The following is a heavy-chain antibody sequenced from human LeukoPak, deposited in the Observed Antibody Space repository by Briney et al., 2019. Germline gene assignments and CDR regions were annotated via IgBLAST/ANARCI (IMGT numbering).Heavy chain of an antibody. D-gene: IGHD5-18*01. CDR1: GFTVISKY. V-gene: IGHV3-53*01. Sequence: GGSLRLSCAASGFTVISKYMNWVRQAPGKGLEWVSVIYSGGSTKYADSVKGRFTISRDNSKNTLYLQMNSLRADDTAVYYCIYGYTLDFWGQGTLVTVSS. J-gene: IGHJ4*02. CDR3: IYGYTLDF. CDR2: IYSGGST.